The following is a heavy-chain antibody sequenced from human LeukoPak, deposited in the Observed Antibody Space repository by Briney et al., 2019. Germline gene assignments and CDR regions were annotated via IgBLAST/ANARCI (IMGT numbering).Heavy chain of an antibody. J-gene: IGHJ3*02. Sequence: SETLSLTCTVSGGSISCYYWSWIRQPPGKGLEWIGYIYYSGSTNYNPSLKCRVTISVDTSKNQFSLKLSSVTAADTAVYYCASHSHVLLWFGDRPGAFDIWGQGTMVTVSS. CDR1: GGSISCYY. D-gene: IGHD3-10*01. CDR3: ASHSHVLLWFGDRPGAFDI. CDR2: IYYSGST. V-gene: IGHV4-59*08.